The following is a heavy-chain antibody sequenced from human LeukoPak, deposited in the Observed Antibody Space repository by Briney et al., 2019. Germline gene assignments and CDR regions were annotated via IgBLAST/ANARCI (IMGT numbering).Heavy chain of an antibody. Sequence: PGGPLRLSCAASGFTFSDYYMSWIRQAPGKGLEWLSHISSGSSYTSYADSVKGRFTISRDNAKNSLYLQINSLRAEDTAVYYCARVPNGDLDYWGQGTLVTVSS. D-gene: IGHD4-17*01. J-gene: IGHJ4*02. CDR3: ARVPNGDLDY. V-gene: IGHV3-11*06. CDR2: ISSGSSYT. CDR1: GFTFSDYY.